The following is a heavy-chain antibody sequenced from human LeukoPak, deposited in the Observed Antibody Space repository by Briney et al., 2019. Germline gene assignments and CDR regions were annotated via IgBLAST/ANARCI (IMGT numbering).Heavy chain of an antibody. Sequence: GSLRLSCAASGFTFSSYDMHWVRQPAGKGLEWVSAIAAAGDTYYPDTVKGRFTISRENAKNSLYLQMNSLRVGDTAVYYCARGGDGFDPWGQGTLVTVSS. CDR3: ARGGDGFDP. CDR1: GFTFSSYD. D-gene: IGHD3-16*01. V-gene: IGHV3-13*01. CDR2: IAAAGDT. J-gene: IGHJ5*02.